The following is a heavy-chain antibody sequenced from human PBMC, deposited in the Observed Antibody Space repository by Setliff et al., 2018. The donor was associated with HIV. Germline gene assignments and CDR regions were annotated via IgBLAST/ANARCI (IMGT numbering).Heavy chain of an antibody. Sequence: SETLSLTCTVSGGSISRSGTYWSWIRQHPGKGPEWIGYIYYSGSTYYNPSLKSRVTISVDTSRNQFSLKLSSVTAADTAVYYCARDRSDYYNLPGYFDHWGQGTPVTVSS. CDR2: IYYSGST. V-gene: IGHV4-31*03. D-gene: IGHD3-3*01. CDR1: GGSISRSGTY. CDR3: ARDRSDYYNLPGYFDH. J-gene: IGHJ4*02.